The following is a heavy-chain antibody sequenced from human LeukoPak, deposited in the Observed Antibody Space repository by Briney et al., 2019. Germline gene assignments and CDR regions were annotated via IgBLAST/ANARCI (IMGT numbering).Heavy chain of an antibody. CDR2: INRSGST. Sequence: SETLSLTCAVYGGSFSGYYWSWIRQPPGKGLEWIGEINRSGSTNYNPSLKSRVTISVDTSKNQFSLKLSSVTAADTAVYYCASETVTTYYYYYYGMDVWGQGTTVTVSS. CDR3: ASETVTTYYYYYYGMDV. D-gene: IGHD4-17*01. CDR1: GGSFSGYY. V-gene: IGHV4-34*01. J-gene: IGHJ6*02.